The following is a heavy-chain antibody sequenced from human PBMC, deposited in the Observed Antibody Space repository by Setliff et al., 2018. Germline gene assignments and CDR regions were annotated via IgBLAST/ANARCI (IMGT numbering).Heavy chain of an antibody. V-gene: IGHV4-34*01. J-gene: IGHJ5*02. CDR2: SNHGGST. D-gene: IGHD3-3*01. CDR1: GESFSNNY. CDR3: ARERTIFGILVISGWFDP. Sequence: PSETLSLTCSVSGESFSNNYWSWIRQTPGKGLEWIGESNHGGSTTYHPSLKSRLTMSVDTSKNQFSLKLSSVTAADAALYYCARERTIFGILVISGWFDPWGQGTVVTVSS.